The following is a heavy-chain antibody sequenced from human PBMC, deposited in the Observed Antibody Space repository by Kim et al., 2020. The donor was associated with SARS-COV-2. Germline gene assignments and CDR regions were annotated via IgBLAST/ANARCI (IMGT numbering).Heavy chain of an antibody. CDR3: AREKAQEYGSYFLDY. Sequence: SETLSLTCTVSGGSISSGGYYWSWIRQHPGKGLEWIGYIYYSGSTYYNPSLKSRVTISVDTSKNQFSLKLSSVTAADTAVYYCAREKAQEYGSYFLDYWGQGTLVTVSS. V-gene: IGHV4-31*03. D-gene: IGHD2-8*01. CDR2: IYYSGST. J-gene: IGHJ4*02. CDR1: GGSISSGGYY.